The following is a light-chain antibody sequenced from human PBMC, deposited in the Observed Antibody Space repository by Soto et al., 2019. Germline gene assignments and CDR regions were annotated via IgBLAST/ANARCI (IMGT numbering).Light chain of an antibody. CDR3: SSYTGSGIL. V-gene: IGLV2-14*01. CDR2: DVS. CDR1: SSDVGGYTY. J-gene: IGLJ2*01. Sequence: QSVLTQPASVSGSPGQSITISCTGTSSDVGGYTYVSWYQQHPGKAPKLMIYDVSNRPSGVSNRFSGSKSGNTASLTISGLQAEDEADYYCSSYTGSGILFDGGTKLTVL.